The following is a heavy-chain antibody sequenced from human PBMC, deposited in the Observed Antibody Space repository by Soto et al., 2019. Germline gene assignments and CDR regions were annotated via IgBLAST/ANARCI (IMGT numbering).Heavy chain of an antibody. Sequence: GASVKVSCKASGYTFTSYAMHWVRQAPGQRLEWMGWINAGNGNTKYSQKFQGRVTITRDTSARTAYMELSSLRSEDTAVYYCARVTTVAGPSLSYWGQVTMVTVSS. J-gene: IGHJ4*02. D-gene: IGHD6-19*01. CDR2: INAGNGNT. CDR1: GYTFTSYA. CDR3: ARVTTVAGPSLSY. V-gene: IGHV1-3*01.